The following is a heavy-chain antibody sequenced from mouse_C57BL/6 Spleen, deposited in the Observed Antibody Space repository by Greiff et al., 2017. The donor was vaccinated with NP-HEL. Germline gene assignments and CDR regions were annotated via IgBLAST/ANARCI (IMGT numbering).Heavy chain of an antibody. CDR1: GFTFSDYG. D-gene: IGHD2-3*01. V-gene: IGHV5-17*01. J-gene: IGHJ4*01. Sequence: EVQLQQSGGGLVKPGGSLKLSCAASGFTFSDYGMHWVRQAPEKGLEWVAYISSGSSTIYYADTVKGRFTISRDNAKNTLFLQMTSLRSEDTAMYYCARPGDDLYAMDYWGQGTSVTVSS. CDR3: ARPGDDLYAMDY. CDR2: ISSGSSTI.